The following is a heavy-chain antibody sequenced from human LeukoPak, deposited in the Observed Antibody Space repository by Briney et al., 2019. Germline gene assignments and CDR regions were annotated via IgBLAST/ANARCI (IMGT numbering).Heavy chain of an antibody. V-gene: IGHV3-30*02. CDR3: AKTGTCALGVTHNTNDY. D-gene: IGHD1-14*01. CDR1: GFTFSSYG. J-gene: IGHJ4*02. Sequence: GGSLRLSCAASGFTFSSYGMHWVRQAPGKGLEWVAFIRYDGSNKYYADSVKGRFTISRDNSKNTLYLQMNSLRAEDTAVYYCAKTGTCALGVTHNTNDYWGQGTLVTVSS. CDR2: IRYDGSNK.